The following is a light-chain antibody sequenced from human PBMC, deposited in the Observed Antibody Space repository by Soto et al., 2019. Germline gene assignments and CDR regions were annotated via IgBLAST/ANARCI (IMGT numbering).Light chain of an antibody. CDR3: QQINSYPH. V-gene: IGKV3-15*01. J-gene: IGKJ5*01. CDR1: QSISNN. CDR2: GAS. Sequence: IVMTQSPATLSLSPGEKATLSCSASQSISNNFAWFQQKPGQVPRLLIYGASNRATGVSARLSGSGSGTEFTLTISSQHPEDFATYYCQQINSYPHFGQGTRLEIK.